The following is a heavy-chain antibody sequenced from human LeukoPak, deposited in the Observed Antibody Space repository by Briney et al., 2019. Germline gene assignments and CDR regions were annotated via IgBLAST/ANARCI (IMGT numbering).Heavy chain of an antibody. Sequence: GASVKVSCKASGYTFTSYGISWVRQAPGQGLEWMGWISAYNGNTNYAQKLQGRVTMTTDTSTSTAYMELRSLRSDDTAVYYCARAVVTIFGVPYNMDVWGKGTTVTVSS. J-gene: IGHJ6*03. D-gene: IGHD3-3*01. CDR3: ARAVVTIFGVPYNMDV. CDR1: GYTFTSYG. V-gene: IGHV1-18*01. CDR2: ISAYNGNT.